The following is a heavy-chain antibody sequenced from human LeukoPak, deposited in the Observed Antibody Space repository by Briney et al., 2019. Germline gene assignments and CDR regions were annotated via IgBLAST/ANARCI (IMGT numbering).Heavy chain of an antibody. CDR1: GFTFSSYA. Sequence: GGSLRLSCAASGFTFSSYAMHWVRQAPGKGLEWLAVMSYDGNNKYYAESVKGRFTISRDKTKSSLYLQMNSLRTGDTAVYYCARDGDAAIRGVNFDCWGQGTLVTVSS. CDR2: MSYDGNNK. D-gene: IGHD3-10*01. J-gene: IGHJ4*02. V-gene: IGHV3-30-3*01. CDR3: ARDGDAAIRGVNFDC.